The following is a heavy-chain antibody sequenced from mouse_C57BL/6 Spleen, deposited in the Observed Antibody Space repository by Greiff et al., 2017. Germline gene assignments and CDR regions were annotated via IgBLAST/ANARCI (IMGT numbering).Heavy chain of an antibody. CDR2: INPSTGGT. CDR3: ARSGSNYVGNFAY. V-gene: IGHV1-42*01. D-gene: IGHD2-5*01. J-gene: IGHJ3*01. Sequence: EVQLQQSGPELVKPGASVKISCKASGYSFTGYYMNWVKQSPEKSLEWIGEINPSTGGTTYNQKFKAKATLTVDKSSSTAYMQLKSLTSEDSAVYYCARSGSNYVGNFAYWGQGTLVTVAA. CDR1: GYSFTGYY.